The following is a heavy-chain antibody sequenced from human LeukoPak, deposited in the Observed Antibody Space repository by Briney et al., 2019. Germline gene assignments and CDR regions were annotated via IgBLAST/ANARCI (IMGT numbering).Heavy chain of an antibody. V-gene: IGHV3-74*01. CDR2: ISTDGSST. CDR3: STGRGSPRGF. J-gene: IGHJ4*02. D-gene: IGHD5-12*01. Sequence: PGGSLRLSCAASGFTFSTYWMHWVRQAPGRGLVWVSRISTDGSSTFYADSVKGRFTVSRDNAKNTLYFQMDSLRAEDTARYYYSTGRGSPRGFWGQKALVTVSS. CDR1: GFTFSTYW.